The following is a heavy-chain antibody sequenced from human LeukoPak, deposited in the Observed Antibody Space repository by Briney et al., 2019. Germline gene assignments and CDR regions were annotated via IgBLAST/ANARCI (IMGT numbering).Heavy chain of an antibody. J-gene: IGHJ4*02. Sequence: PSENLSRTCAVSAYSISTGCYWGWIRQPPGKWLEWIVSIFDTASTYYNPSVKSRVTMSVATTKTHFSLKLSSVTAADTAVDYCARHGPHEGCSGGNCYRYYFDYWGQGTLVTVSS. CDR2: IFDTAST. CDR3: ARHGPHEGCSGGNCYRYYFDY. D-gene: IGHD2-15*01. CDR1: AYSISTGCY. V-gene: IGHV4-38-2*01.